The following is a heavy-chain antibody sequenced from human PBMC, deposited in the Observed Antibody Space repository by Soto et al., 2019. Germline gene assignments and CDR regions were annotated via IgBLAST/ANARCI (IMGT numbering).Heavy chain of an antibody. V-gene: IGHV1-18*01. Sequence: QVQRVQSGGELKKPGASVKVSCKASGYTFTNYAISWLRQAPGRGLEWMGWVNTYNGNPNYAQIFQGRVTMTTDTSTGTAYMELRSLKSDDSAIYYCARDSQYSTSWQRFDSWGQGTLVTVSS. D-gene: IGHD6-13*01. CDR1: GYTFTNYA. J-gene: IGHJ4*02. CDR2: VNTYNGNP. CDR3: ARDSQYSTSWQRFDS.